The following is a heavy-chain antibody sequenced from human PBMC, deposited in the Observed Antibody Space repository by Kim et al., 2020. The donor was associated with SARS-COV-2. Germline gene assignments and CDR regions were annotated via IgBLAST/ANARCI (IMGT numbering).Heavy chain of an antibody. D-gene: IGHD5-18*01. CDR2: IYYSGST. CDR1: GGSISSSSYY. Sequence: SETLSLTCTVSGGSISSSSYYWGWIRQPPGKGLEWIGSIYYSGSTYYNPSLKSRVTISVDTSKNQFSLKLSSVTAADTAVYYCARRTTGQLWFFDYWGQGTLVTVSS. V-gene: IGHV4-39*01. J-gene: IGHJ4*02. CDR3: ARRTTGQLWFFDY.